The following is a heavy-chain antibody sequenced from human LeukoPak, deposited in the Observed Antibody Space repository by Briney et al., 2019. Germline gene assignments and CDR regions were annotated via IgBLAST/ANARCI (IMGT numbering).Heavy chain of an antibody. J-gene: IGHJ4*02. D-gene: IGHD2-2*02. V-gene: IGHV3-74*01. CDR2: INTDGSST. CDR3: ASTACSAGCYTGEGFDY. Sequence: GGSLRLSCAASGFTFSSYWMHWVRQAPGKGLVWVSRINTDGSSTTYADSVKGRFTISRDNAKNTLYLQMNSLRAEDTAVYYCASTACSAGCYTGEGFDYWGQGTLVTVSS. CDR1: GFTFSSYW.